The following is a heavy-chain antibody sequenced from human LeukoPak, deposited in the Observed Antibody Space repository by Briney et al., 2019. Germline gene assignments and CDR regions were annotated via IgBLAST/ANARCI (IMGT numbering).Heavy chain of an antibody. J-gene: IGHJ4*02. Sequence: GASVKVSCKASGYTFTGYYVHWVRQAPGQGLEWMGWINPNSGGTNYAQKFQGRVTMTRDTSISTAYMELSRLRSEDTAVYYCARGEGIAAIDHYYFDYWGQGTLVTVSS. CDR3: ARGEGIAAIDHYYFDY. CDR1: GYTFTGYY. V-gene: IGHV1-2*02. CDR2: INPNSGGT. D-gene: IGHD6-25*01.